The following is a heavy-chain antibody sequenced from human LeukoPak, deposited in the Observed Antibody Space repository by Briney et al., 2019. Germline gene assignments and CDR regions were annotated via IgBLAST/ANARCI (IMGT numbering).Heavy chain of an antibody. D-gene: IGHD3-10*01. CDR1: GYSFTSYW. CDR2: IYPGDSNT. V-gene: IGHV5-51*01. J-gene: IGHJ3*02. CDR3: VRDVGSYTFDI. Sequence: GESLKISCKGSGYSFTSYWIGWVRQMPGKGLEWMGIIYPGDSNTRYSPPFQGQVTISADKSINTAYLQWSSLKASDTAMYYCVRDVGSYTFDIWGQGTMVTVSS.